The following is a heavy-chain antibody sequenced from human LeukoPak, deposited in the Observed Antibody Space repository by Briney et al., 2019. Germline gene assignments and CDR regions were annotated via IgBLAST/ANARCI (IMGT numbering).Heavy chain of an antibody. J-gene: IGHJ5*02. CDR2: IKQDGSEK. D-gene: IGHD3-3*01. Sequence: PGGSLRLSCAASGFTFSSYWMSWGRQAPGKGLEWVANIKQDGSEKYYVDSVKGRFTISRDNAKNSLYLQMNSLRAEDTAVYYCARISRRLRGWFDPWGQGTLVTVSS. V-gene: IGHV3-7*01. CDR3: ARISRRLRGWFDP. CDR1: GFTFSSYW.